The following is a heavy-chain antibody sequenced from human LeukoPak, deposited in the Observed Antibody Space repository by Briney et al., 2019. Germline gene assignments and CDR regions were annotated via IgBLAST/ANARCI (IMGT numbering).Heavy chain of an antibody. D-gene: IGHD3-22*01. V-gene: IGHV1-18*01. CDR1: GYTFNSHG. CDR3: ARGPMIVVVHNSAAGPYYFDY. J-gene: IGHJ4*02. Sequence: ASVKVSCKASGYTFNSHGISWVRQAPGQGLEWMGWISGYNGNTKYAQKFQGRATMTTDTSTSTVYMEVRSLRSDDTAVYYCARGPMIVVVHNSAAGPYYFDYWGQGTLVTVSS. CDR2: ISGYNGNT.